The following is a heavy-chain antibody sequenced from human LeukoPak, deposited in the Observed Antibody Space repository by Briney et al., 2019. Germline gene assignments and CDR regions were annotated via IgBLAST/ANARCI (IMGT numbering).Heavy chain of an antibody. J-gene: IGHJ4*02. V-gene: IGHV1-69-2*01. CDR1: GYTFTDYY. CDR2: VDPEDGET. Sequence: ASVKISCKASGYTFTDYYMHWVQQAPGKGLEWMGRVDPEDGETIYAEKFQGRVTITADTSTDTAYMELSSLRSEDTAVYYCATDRQDPYNWNYDWGQGTLVTVSS. D-gene: IGHD1-7*01. CDR3: ATDRQDPYNWNYD.